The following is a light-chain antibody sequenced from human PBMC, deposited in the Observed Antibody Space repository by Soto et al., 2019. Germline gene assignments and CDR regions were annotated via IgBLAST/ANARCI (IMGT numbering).Light chain of an antibody. CDR1: QTIKNF. CDR3: KQSHSSPRT. CDR2: GAS. J-gene: IGKJ1*01. Sequence: DIQMTQSPSSLFASVGDRVTVTCRARQTIKNFLNWYPQKPANATKLLIYGASSFQSGVPSRCSSGGSGTTFTLNINSVQPEDLGIYYCKQSHSSPRTFGQGTTV. V-gene: IGKV1-39*01.